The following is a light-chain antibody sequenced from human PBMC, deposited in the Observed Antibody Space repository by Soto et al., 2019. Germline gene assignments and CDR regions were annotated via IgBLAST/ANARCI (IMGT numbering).Light chain of an antibody. J-gene: IGKJ2*01. CDR1: QTVSSN. V-gene: IGKV3-15*01. Sequence: EIVMTQSPATLSVSPGERATLSCRASQTVSSNLAWYQQKPGQAPRLLIHGASTRATGVPARFSGSGSGTEFTLTISSLQPEDFAVYYCQQYHNWPPQYTFGQGTKVQIK. CDR3: QQYHNWPPQYT. CDR2: GAS.